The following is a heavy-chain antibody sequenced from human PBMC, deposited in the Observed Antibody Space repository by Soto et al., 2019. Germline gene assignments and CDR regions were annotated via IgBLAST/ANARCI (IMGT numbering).Heavy chain of an antibody. V-gene: IGHV3-21*01. CDR3: ARDPTPTDLLSYYYGMDV. Sequence: GGSLRLSCAAYGVTFSSSSMNWVRQAPGKGLEWVSSISSSSSYIYYADSVKGRFTISRDNAKNSLYLQMNSLRAEDTAVYYCARDPTPTDLLSYYYGMDVWGQGTTVTVSS. D-gene: IGHD2-15*01. J-gene: IGHJ6*02. CDR2: ISSSSSYI. CDR1: GVTFSSSS.